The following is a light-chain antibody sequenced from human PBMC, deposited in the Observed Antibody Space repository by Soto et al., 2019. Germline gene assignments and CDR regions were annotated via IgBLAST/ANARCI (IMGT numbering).Light chain of an antibody. CDR2: GAS. J-gene: IGKJ1*01. CDR1: QSINAH. CDR3: HQYNTWLWT. Sequence: EVVMTQSPATLSVSPGERVTLSCRASQSINAHLAWYQQKPGQAPRLLIHGASTRATGIPARFSGSGFGTELILTISGIQSEDLAVYYCHQYNTWLWTFGQGTKVEIQ. V-gene: IGKV3-15*01.